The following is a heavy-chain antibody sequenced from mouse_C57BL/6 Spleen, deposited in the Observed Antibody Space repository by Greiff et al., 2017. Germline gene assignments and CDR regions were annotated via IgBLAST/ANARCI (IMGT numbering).Heavy chain of an antibody. D-gene: IGHD2-3*01. CDR1: GYAFSSYW. CDR3: AREEDGYFYFDY. J-gene: IGHJ2*01. CDR2: IYPGDGDT. Sequence: QVQLKQSGAELVKPGASVKISCKASGYAFSSYWMNWVKQRPGKGLEWIGQIYPGDGDTNYNGKFKGKATLTADKSSSTAYMQLSSLTSEDSAVYFCAREEDGYFYFDYWGQGTTLTVSS. V-gene: IGHV1-80*01.